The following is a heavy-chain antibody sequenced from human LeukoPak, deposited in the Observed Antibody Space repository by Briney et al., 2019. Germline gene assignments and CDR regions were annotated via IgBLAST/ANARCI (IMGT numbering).Heavy chain of an antibody. CDR1: GFTFSSYQ. D-gene: IGHD2-2*01. Sequence: PGGSLRLSCAASGFTFSSYQMNWVRQAPGKGLEWVSFISSTGSTIYQADSVKGRFTISRDNGKNSLYLQMNSLRAEDTAAYYCAREVCSSTSCYPGYWGQGTLVTVSS. V-gene: IGHV3-48*03. J-gene: IGHJ4*02. CDR2: ISSTGSTI. CDR3: AREVCSSTSCYPGY.